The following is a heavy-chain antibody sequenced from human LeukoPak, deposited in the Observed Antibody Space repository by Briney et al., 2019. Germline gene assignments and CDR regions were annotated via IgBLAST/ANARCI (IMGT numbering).Heavy chain of an antibody. Sequence: PSGTLSLTCAVSGGSISSSNWWSWVRQPPGKGLEWIGEIYHSGSTNYNPSLKSRVTISVDTSKNQFSLKLSSVTAADAAVYYCARGLNWGERYYFDYWGQGTLVTVSS. CDR3: ARGLNWGERYYFDY. CDR1: GGSISSSNW. D-gene: IGHD7-27*01. J-gene: IGHJ4*02. V-gene: IGHV4-4*02. CDR2: IYHSGST.